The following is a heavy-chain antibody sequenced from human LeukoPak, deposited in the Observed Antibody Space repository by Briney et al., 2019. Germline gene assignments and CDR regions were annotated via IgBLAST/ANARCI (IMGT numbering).Heavy chain of an antibody. J-gene: IGHJ4*02. V-gene: IGHV3-21*01. CDR2: ISSSSSYI. CDR1: GFTFSSYS. D-gene: IGHD3-22*01. Sequence: GGSLRLSCAASGFTFSSYSMNWVRQAPGKGLEWVSSISSSSSYIYYADSVKGRFTISRDNAKNSLYLQMNSLRAEDTAVYYCARLVVGGSSGLPFDYWGQGTLVTVSS. CDR3: ARLVVGGSSGLPFDY.